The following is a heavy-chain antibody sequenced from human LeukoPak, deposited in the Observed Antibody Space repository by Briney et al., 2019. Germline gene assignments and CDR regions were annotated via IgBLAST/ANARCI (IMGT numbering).Heavy chain of an antibody. V-gene: IGHV3-23*01. CDR2: ISGSGGST. D-gene: IGHD6-19*01. Sequence: GGSLRLSCAASGFTFSSYAMSWVRQAPGKGLEWVSAISGSGGSTYYADSVKGRFTISRDNSKNTLYLQMNSLRAEDTAVYYCAKDGGPAVAGAFYYYYGMDVWGQGKTVTVFS. J-gene: IGHJ6*02. CDR3: AKDGGPAVAGAFYYYYGMDV. CDR1: GFTFSSYA.